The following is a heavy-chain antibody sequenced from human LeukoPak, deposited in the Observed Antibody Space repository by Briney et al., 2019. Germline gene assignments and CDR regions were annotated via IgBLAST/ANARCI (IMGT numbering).Heavy chain of an antibody. J-gene: IGHJ4*02. CDR1: GDSITSTSSY. CDR3: ARENDYDFWSGTMGYFDY. CDR2: MYYSGST. V-gene: IGHV4-39*07. D-gene: IGHD3-3*01. Sequence: SETLSLTCAVSGDSITSTSSYWAWIRQPPGKGLEWIGSMYYSGSTYYNPSLKSRVTISVDTSKNQFSLNLRSLSAADTAVYYCARENDYDFWSGTMGYFDYWSQGTLVTVSS.